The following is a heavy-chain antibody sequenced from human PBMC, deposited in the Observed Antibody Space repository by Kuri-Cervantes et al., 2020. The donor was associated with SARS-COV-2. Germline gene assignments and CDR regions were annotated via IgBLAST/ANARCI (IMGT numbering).Heavy chain of an antibody. J-gene: IGHJ5*02. Sequence: ASVKVSCKASGYTFTSYYMHWVRQAPGQGLEWMGIINPSGGSTSYAQKFQGRVTMTRDTSTSTVYMELSSLRSDDTAVYYCARARGFGTETNWFDPWGQGTLITVSS. CDR2: INPSGGST. CDR3: ARARGFGTETNWFDP. D-gene: IGHD3-10*01. V-gene: IGHV1-46*01. CDR1: GYTFTSYY.